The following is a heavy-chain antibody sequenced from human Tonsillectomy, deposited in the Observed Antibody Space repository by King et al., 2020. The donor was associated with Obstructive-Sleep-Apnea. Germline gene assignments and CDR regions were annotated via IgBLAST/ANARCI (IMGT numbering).Heavy chain of an antibody. Sequence: VQLVESGGGLVQPGGSLRLSCAASGFTFSSYAMSWVRQAPGKGLEWVSGISGSGVSIYYADSVKGRFTISRDNSKNTLYLQMNSLRAEDTAVYYCASFAQWLSAQVDYWGQGTLVTVSS. J-gene: IGHJ4*02. CDR2: ISGSGVSI. CDR3: ASFAQWLSAQVDY. V-gene: IGHV3-23*04. CDR1: GFTFSSYA. D-gene: IGHD3-22*01.